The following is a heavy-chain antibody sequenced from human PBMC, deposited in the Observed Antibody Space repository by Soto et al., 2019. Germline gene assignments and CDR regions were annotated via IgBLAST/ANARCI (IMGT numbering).Heavy chain of an antibody. J-gene: IGHJ4*02. D-gene: IGHD4-17*01. CDR2: IITLFGTA. Sequence: VQLMQSGAEVKQPGSSVKVSCKASGVTFSSQSINWVRQAPGQGLEWMGGIITLFGTANYAQNFQGRVTITADQSTSTAYMELNSLRSDDTDVYYCAREVGYGDFSAALLDWGQGTLVTVSS. CDR3: AREVGYGDFSAALLD. V-gene: IGHV1-69*01. CDR1: GVTFSSQS.